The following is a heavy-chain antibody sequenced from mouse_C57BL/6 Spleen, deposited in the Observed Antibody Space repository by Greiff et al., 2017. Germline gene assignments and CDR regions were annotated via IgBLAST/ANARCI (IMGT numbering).Heavy chain of an antibody. D-gene: IGHD2-1*01. CDR2: IDPSDSYT. CDR1: GYTFTSYW. V-gene: IGHV1-50*01. CDR3: ARGDGNYYFDY. Sequence: QVQLQQPGAELVKPGASVKLSCKASGYTFTSYWMQWVKQRPGQGLEWIGEIDPSDSYTNYNQKFKGKATLTVDTSSSTAYMQLRSLTSEDSAVYYCARGDGNYYFDYWGQGTTLTVSS. J-gene: IGHJ2*01.